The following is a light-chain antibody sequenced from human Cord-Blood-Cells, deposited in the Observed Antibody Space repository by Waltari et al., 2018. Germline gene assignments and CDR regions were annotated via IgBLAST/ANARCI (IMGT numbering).Light chain of an antibody. CDR2: AES. J-gene: IGKJ2*01. V-gene: IGKV1-6*01. Sequence: AIQMTQSPSSLSASVGDRVTITCRASQGIRNDLGWYQQKPRKAPKLLIYAESSLQSGVPSRFSGSGSGTDFTLTISRLQPEDFATYYCLQDYNYPYTFGQGTKLEIK. CDR1: QGIRND. CDR3: LQDYNYPYT.